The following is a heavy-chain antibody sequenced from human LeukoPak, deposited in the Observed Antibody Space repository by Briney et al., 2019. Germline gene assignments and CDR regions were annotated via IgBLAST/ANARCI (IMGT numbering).Heavy chain of an antibody. J-gene: IGHJ4*02. V-gene: IGHV1-24*01. CDR2: FDPEDGEA. D-gene: IGHD6-19*01. CDR1: GYTLTESS. CDR3: VTDIRSGWRNY. Sequence: GASVKVSCKVSGYTLTESSVQWVRQPPGKGLEWMGGFDPEDGEAIYAPKIQGRVTMTEDTSTDTAYLELRSLRSDDTAVYYCVTDIRSGWRNYWGQGTLITVSS.